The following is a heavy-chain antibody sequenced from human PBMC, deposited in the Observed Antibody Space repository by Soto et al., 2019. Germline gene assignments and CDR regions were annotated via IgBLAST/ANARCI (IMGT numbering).Heavy chain of an antibody. Sequence: SVKVSCKASGFTFTSSAVQWVRQARVQRLEWIGWIGVGSGNRNYAQKFQERVTITRDMYTNTAYMELSSLRSEDTAVYYCAALGVNFDHWGQGTMVTVSS. CDR1: GFTFTSSA. CDR3: AALGVNFDH. D-gene: IGHD2-8*01. J-gene: IGHJ4*02. CDR2: IGVGSGNR. V-gene: IGHV1-58*01.